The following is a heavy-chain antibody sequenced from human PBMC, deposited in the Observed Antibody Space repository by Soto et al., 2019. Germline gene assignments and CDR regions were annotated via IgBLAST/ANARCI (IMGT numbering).Heavy chain of an antibody. CDR2: ISYDGSNK. CDR3: AGTWGFDY. CDR1: GFTFSSYA. J-gene: IGHJ4*02. Sequence: QVQLVESGGGVVKPGRSLRLSCAASGFTFSSYAMHWVRQAPGKGLEWVAVISYDGSNKYYADSVKGRFTISRDNSKNTLYLQMNSLRAEDTAVYYCAGTWGFDYWGQGTLVTVSS. D-gene: IGHD1-26*01. V-gene: IGHV3-30-3*01.